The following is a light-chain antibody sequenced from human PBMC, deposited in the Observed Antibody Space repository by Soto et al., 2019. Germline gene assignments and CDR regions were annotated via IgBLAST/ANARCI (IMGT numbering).Light chain of an antibody. J-gene: IGLJ1*01. V-gene: IGLV1-44*01. Sequence: QSVLTQPPSASGTPGQRVTISCSGSSSNIGSNPINWYQQLPGTAPKLLIYSNDQRPSGVPDRLSGSKSGTSASLAISGLQSEDEADYYCAAWDDSLNGYVFGTGTKLTVL. CDR3: AAWDDSLNGYV. CDR2: SND. CDR1: SSNIGSNP.